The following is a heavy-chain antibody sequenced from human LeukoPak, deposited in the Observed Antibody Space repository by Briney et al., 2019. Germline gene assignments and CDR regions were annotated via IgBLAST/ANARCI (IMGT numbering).Heavy chain of an antibody. Sequence: PGGSLRLSCAASGFTFSSYGMHWVRQAPGKGLEWVAVISYDGSNKHYADSVKGRFTISRDNSKNTLYLQMNSLRAEDTAVYYCAKSEADCSSTSCLYYFDYWGQGTLVTVSS. CDR2: ISYDGSNK. J-gene: IGHJ4*02. CDR3: AKSEADCSSTSCLYYFDY. V-gene: IGHV3-30*18. CDR1: GFTFSSYG. D-gene: IGHD2-2*01.